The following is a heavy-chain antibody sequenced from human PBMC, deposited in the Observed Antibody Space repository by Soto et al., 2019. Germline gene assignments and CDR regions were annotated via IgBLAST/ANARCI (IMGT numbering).Heavy chain of an antibody. Sequence: SETLSLTWTVSGISITSSYWNWFRQSPGKGLEWIGQISDRGDINYNSSLKSRVTISADTSKNHLSLKLTLTNAAATAVYDCAARGYIYGLSHWGQGILVTVSS. J-gene: IGHJ4*02. CDR3: AARGYIYGLSH. V-gene: IGHV4-59*01. D-gene: IGHD5-18*01. CDR2: ISDRGDI. CDR1: GISITSSY.